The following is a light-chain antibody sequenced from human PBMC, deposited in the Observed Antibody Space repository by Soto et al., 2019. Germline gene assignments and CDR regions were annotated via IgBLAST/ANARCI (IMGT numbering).Light chain of an antibody. CDR3: RQYDTCRT. CDR1: QSISVY. Sequence: DIQMTQSPSSLSASVGDRVTITCRASQSISVYLNWYQQIAGKAPKLLIYDASSLESGVPSRFSGSGSGTEFTLTISRLQPDDFATYYCRQYDTCRTFGQGTKVDIK. CDR2: DAS. V-gene: IGKV1-5*01. J-gene: IGKJ1*01.